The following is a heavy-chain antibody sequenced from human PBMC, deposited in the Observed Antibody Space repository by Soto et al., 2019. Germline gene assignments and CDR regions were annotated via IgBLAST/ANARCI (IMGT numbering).Heavy chain of an antibody. Sequence: SQTLSLTCAISGDSVSSNSAAWNWIRQSPSRALEWLGRTYYRSKCYNDYAVSVKSRITINPDTSKNQCSLQLHSVTPEDTAVYYCAATIFSYYYYGMDVWGQGTTVTVSS. CDR1: GDSVSSNSAA. CDR2: TYYRSKCYN. CDR3: AATIFSYYYYGMDV. V-gene: IGHV6-1*01. J-gene: IGHJ6*02. D-gene: IGHD3-3*01.